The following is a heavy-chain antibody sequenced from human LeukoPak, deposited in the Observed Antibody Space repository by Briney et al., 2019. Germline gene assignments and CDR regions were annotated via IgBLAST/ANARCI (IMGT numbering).Heavy chain of an antibody. CDR2: INPNSGGT. CDR3: ARGYSSGWYRNDAFDI. Sequence: ASVKLSCKASGYTFTGYYMHWVRQAPGQGLEWMGWINPNSGGTNYAQKFQGRVTMTRDTSISTAYMELSRLRSDDTAVYYCARGYSSGWYRNDAFDIWGQGTMVTVSS. CDR1: GYTFTGYY. D-gene: IGHD6-19*01. J-gene: IGHJ3*02. V-gene: IGHV1-2*02.